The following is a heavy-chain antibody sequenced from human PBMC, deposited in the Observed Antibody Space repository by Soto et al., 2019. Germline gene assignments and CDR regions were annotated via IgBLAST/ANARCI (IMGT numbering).Heavy chain of an antibody. J-gene: IGHJ6*02. Sequence: GGSLRLSCAASGFTFDDYTMHWVRQAPGKGLEWVSLISWDGGSTYYADSVKGRFTISRDNSKNSLYLQMNSLRTEDTALYYCAKDMSLLWFGELLDGVFTGMDVWGQGTTVTVSS. CDR2: ISWDGGST. CDR3: AKDMSLLWFGELLDGVFTGMDV. V-gene: IGHV3-43*01. CDR1: GFTFDDYT. D-gene: IGHD3-10*01.